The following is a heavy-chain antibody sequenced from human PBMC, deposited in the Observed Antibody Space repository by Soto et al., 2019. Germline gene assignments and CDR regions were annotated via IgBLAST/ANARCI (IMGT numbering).Heavy chain of an antibody. CDR2: IRSKANSYAT. D-gene: IGHD2-15*01. CDR3: TRYCSGGNCNSNDAFDM. Sequence: GGSLRLSCAASGFTFSGSAMHWVRQASGKGLEWVGRIRSKANSYATAYAASVKGRFTISRDDSKNTAYLQMNSLKTEDTAVYYCTRYCSGGNCNSNDAFDMWGQGTMVTVSS. V-gene: IGHV3-73*01. CDR1: GFTFSGSA. J-gene: IGHJ3*02.